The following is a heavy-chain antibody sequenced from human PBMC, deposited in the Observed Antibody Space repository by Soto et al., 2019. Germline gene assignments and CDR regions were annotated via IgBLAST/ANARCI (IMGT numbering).Heavy chain of an antibody. V-gene: IGHV3-7*03. Sequence: GGSLRLSCVASGFTFTTYLMSWVRQSPGKGLQWVANIRQDGGAQYYVDSVKGRFTISRDNAKNSVYLQMDSLRVEDTAVYYCVRGGHGSGSYLGSSWGKGILVTAPQ. CDR2: IRQDGGAQ. CDR1: GFTFTTYL. J-gene: IGHJ5*02. D-gene: IGHD3-10*01. CDR3: VRGGHGSGSYLGSS.